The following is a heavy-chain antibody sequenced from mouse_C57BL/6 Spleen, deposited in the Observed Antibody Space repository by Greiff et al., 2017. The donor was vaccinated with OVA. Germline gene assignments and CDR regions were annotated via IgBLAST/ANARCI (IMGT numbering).Heavy chain of an antibody. Sequence: DVMLVESGEGLVKPGGSLKLSCAASGFTFSSYAMSWVRQTPEKRLEWVAYISSGGDYIYYADTVKGRFTISRDNARNTLYLQMSSLKSEDTAVYYCTREAPEGYKGYWGQGTTLTVSS. CDR1: GFTFSSYA. D-gene: IGHD2-3*01. CDR3: TREAPEGYKGY. J-gene: IGHJ2*01. V-gene: IGHV5-9-1*02. CDR2: ISSGGDYI.